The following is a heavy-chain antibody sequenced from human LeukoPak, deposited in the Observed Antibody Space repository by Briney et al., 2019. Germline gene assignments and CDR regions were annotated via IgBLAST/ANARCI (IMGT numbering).Heavy chain of an antibody. Sequence: SVKVSYKASGGTFSSYAISWVRQAPGQGLEWMGGIIPIFGTANYAQKFQGRVTITADESTSTAYMELSSLRSEDTAVYYCASSPNSYCSSTSCPFDYWGQGTLVTVSS. CDR3: ASSPNSYCSSTSCPFDY. D-gene: IGHD2-2*01. CDR2: IIPIFGTA. J-gene: IGHJ4*02. CDR1: GGTFSSYA. V-gene: IGHV1-69*13.